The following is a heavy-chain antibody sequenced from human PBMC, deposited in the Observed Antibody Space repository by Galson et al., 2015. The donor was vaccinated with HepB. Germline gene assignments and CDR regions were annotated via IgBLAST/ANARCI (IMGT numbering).Heavy chain of an antibody. CDR3: ARVHNTAPTDDLIDY. CDR2: IYGSGST. V-gene: IGHV4-61*02. J-gene: IGHJ4*02. CDR1: GGSINIGRYY. D-gene: IGHD1-1*01. Sequence: TLSLTCTVSGGSINIGRYYWSWIRQPAGKGLEWIGRIYGSGSTYYNPSLKSRVTMSVDTSKNQFSLKLSSVTAADTAVYYCARVHNTAPTDDLIDYWGQGTLVTVSS.